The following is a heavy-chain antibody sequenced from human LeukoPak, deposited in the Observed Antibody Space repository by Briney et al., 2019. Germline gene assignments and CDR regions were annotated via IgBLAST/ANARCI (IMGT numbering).Heavy chain of an antibody. CDR3: ARASRGYSYGYIDY. CDR1: GYTYTGYY. J-gene: IGHJ4*02. Sequence: ASVKVSCKAAGYTYTGYYMHWVRQAPGQGLEWMGWINPNSVGTNYAQKFQGRVTMTRDKSISTAYMELSRLRSDDTAVYYCARASRGYSYGYIDYWGQGTLVTVSS. V-gene: IGHV1-2*02. CDR2: INPNSVGT. D-gene: IGHD5-18*01.